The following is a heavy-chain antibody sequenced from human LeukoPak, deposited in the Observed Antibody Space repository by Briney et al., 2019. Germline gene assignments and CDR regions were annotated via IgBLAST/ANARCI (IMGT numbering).Heavy chain of an antibody. CDR1: GGSISSYY. J-gene: IGHJ3*02. CDR2: IYYSGST. CDR3: ARDPGMAVFGVVTPLWAFDI. V-gene: IGHV4-59*12. D-gene: IGHD3-3*01. Sequence: PSETLSLTCTVSGGSISSYYWSWIRQPPGKGLEWIGYIYYSGSTNYNPSLKSRVTISVDTSKNQFSLKLSSVTAADTAVYYCARDPGMAVFGVVTPLWAFDIWGQGTMVTVSS.